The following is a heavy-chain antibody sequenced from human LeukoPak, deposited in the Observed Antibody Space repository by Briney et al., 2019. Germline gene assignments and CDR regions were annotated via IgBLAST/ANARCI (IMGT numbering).Heavy chain of an antibody. CDR2: VNPSGGST. CDR1: GYTFTSYY. V-gene: IGHV1-46*01. CDR3: ARDGSSLAWLD. J-gene: IGHJ4*02. Sequence: ASVKVSCKASGYTFTSYYMHWVRQAPGQGLEWMGIVNPSGGSTSYAQKFQGRVTMTRDTSTSTVYMELSSLRSEDTAVYYCARDGSSLAWLDWGQGTLVTVSS. D-gene: IGHD2-2*01.